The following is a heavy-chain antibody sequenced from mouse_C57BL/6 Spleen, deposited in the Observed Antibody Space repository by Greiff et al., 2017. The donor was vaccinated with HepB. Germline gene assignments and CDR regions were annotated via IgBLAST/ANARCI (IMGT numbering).Heavy chain of an antibody. CDR2: IRSKSSNYET. D-gene: IGHD1-1*01. J-gene: IGHJ2*01. V-gene: IGHV10-3*01. CDR3: VRSSLYYFDY. Sequence: EVQLVESGGGLVQPKGSLKLSCAASGFTFNTYAMHWVRQAPGKGLEWVARIRSKSSNYETYYADSVKDRFTISRDYSQSMLYLQMNNLKTEDTAVDYCVRSSLYYFDYWGQGTTLTVSS. CDR1: GFTFNTYA.